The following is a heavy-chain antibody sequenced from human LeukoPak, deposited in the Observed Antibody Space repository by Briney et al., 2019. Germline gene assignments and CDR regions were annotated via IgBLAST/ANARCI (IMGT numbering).Heavy chain of an antibody. CDR2: IKQDGSEK. Sequence: PARSLRLSCAASGFTFSTYWMSWVRHAPGEGLEWVANIKQDGSEKYYVASVKGRFTISRDNAKNSLYLQMNSLRAEDTAVYYCARAHYYYYYMDVWGKGATVTVSS. CDR3: ARAHYYYYYMDV. J-gene: IGHJ6*03. CDR1: GFTFSTYW. V-gene: IGHV3-7*01.